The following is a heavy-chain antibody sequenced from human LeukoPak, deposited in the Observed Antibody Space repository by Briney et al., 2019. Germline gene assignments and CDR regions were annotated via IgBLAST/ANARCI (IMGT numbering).Heavy chain of an antibody. CDR3: AKSRGYFDY. J-gene: IGHJ4*02. CDR2: IYYSGST. D-gene: IGHD6-13*01. Sequence: PSETLSLTCTVSGGSISSYYWRWIRQPPGKGLEWIGYIYYSGSTNYNLSLKSRVTISVDTSKNQFSLKLSSGTAADTALYYCAKSRGYFDYWGQGTLVTVSS. V-gene: IGHV4-59*01. CDR1: GGSISSYY.